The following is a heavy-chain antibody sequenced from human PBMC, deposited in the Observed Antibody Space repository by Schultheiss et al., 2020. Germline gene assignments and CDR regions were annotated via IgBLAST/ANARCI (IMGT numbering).Heavy chain of an antibody. Sequence: GESLKISCAASGFTFSNYGMHWVRQAPGKGLEWVAVTSYDVSYKFYAASVKGRFTISRDNSKNTVYLQMNSLRPEDTAVYYCARAAVAGTIRGWFDPWGQGTLVTVSS. CDR3: ARAAVAGTIRGWFDP. D-gene: IGHD6-19*01. V-gene: IGHV3-30*03. CDR2: TSYDVSYK. J-gene: IGHJ5*02. CDR1: GFTFSNYG.